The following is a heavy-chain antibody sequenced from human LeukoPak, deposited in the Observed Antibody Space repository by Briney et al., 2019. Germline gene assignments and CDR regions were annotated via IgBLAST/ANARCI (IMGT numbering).Heavy chain of an antibody. Sequence: PSETLSLTCTVSGGSIRSYYWSWIRQPPGKGLGWIGYLFYSGSTNYNPSLKSRVTTSVDTSKNQFSVEVTSVTAADTAVYYCARQSGTYIDHWGQGILVTVSS. D-gene: IGHD1-26*01. J-gene: IGHJ4*02. V-gene: IGHV4-59*08. CDR3: ARQSGTYIDH. CDR2: LFYSGST. CDR1: GGSIRSYY.